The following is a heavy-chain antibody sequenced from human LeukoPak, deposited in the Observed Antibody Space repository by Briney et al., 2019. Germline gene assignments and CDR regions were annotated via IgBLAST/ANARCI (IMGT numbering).Heavy chain of an antibody. CDR2: IYYSGST. CDR3: ARLKGYCSSTSCKGANFDY. D-gene: IGHD2-2*01. V-gene: IGHV4-59*01. J-gene: IGHJ4*02. Sequence: ASETLSLTCTVSGGSISSYYWNWIRQPPGNGLEWIGYIYYSGSTNYNPSLKSRVTISVDTSKNQFSLKLSSVTAADTAVYYCARLKGYCSSTSCKGANFDYWGQGTLATVSS. CDR1: GGSISSYY.